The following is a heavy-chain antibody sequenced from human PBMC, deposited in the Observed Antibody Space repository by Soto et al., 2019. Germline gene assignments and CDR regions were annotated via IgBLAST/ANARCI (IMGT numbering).Heavy chain of an antibody. J-gene: IGHJ4*02. Sequence: ASVKVSCKASGYTFTSYGINWVRQAPGQGLEWMGWINPISGGTNYAQKFQGRVTMTRDTSIATVYMDLSRLKSDDTAVYYCARNYYDSSDRDYLDYWGQGTLVTVSS. D-gene: IGHD3-22*01. CDR1: GYTFTSYG. V-gene: IGHV1-2*02. CDR2: INPISGGT. CDR3: ARNYYDSSDRDYLDY.